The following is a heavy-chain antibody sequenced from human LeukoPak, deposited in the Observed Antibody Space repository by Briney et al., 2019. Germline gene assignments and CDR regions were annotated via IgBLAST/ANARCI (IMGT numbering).Heavy chain of an antibody. CDR3: ARERHGHPFDS. CDR2: IAYNGIP. CDR1: GGSINSDY. V-gene: IGHV4-59*01. J-gene: IGHJ4*02. Sequence: SETLPLTCTVSGGSINSDYWTWIRQSPGKGLEWIGYIAYNGIPNYNPSLKSRLTISRDTSKNQFSLNLSSVTAADTAVYYCARERHGHPFDSWGQGTLVTVSS.